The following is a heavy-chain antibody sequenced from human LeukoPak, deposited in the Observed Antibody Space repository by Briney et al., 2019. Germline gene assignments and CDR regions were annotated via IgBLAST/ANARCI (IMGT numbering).Heavy chain of an antibody. CDR1: GGSISRYH. CDR3: AGRVWTKARGLIGCFDY. Sequence: NPSETLSLTCTVSGGSISRYHWSWIRLPARKGLEWIGRVSTSGTDYNPSLKSRVTMSVDTSKSEFSLNLSSVAAADTAVYFCAGRVWTKARGLIGCFDYWGQGILVTVSS. J-gene: IGHJ4*02. CDR2: VSTSGT. V-gene: IGHV4-4*07. D-gene: IGHD3-10*01.